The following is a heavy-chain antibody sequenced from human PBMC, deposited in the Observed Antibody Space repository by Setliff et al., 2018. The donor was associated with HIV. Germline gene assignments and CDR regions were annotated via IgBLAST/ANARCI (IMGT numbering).Heavy chain of an antibody. CDR3: ARELVGSPSGADCPQMYDY. J-gene: IGHJ4*02. Sequence: SETLSLTCTVSGGSINSSTHYWGWIRQPPGKGLEWIGSVFHNGSAYYNPSLKSRVTISVDTSKNQFSLKLGSVTAADTAVYFCARELVGSPSGADCPQMYDYWGQGTLVTVSS. CDR2: VFHNGSA. CDR1: GGSINSSTHY. D-gene: IGHD2-21*02. V-gene: IGHV4-39*07.